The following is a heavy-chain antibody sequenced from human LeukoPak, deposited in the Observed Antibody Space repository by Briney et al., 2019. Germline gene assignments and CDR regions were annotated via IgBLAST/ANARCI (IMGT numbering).Heavy chain of an antibody. CDR3: AKSPITSGSLYYSDY. V-gene: IGHV3-23*01. Sequence: GGSLRLSCAASGFTFSSYAMSWVRQAPGKGLEWVSGIRGSGGSTFFADSVKGRFTISRDNSKSTLYLRMNSLRAEDTAVYYCAKSPITSGSLYYSDYWGQGTLVTVSA. J-gene: IGHJ4*02. CDR2: IRGSGGST. CDR1: GFTFSSYA. D-gene: IGHD3-16*01.